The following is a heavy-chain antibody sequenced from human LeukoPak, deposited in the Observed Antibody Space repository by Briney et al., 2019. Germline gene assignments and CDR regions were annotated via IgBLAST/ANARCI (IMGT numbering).Heavy chain of an antibody. Sequence: GESLRLSCAASGFTFSSYGMHWVRQAPGKGLEWVAFIRYDGNNKYYADSVKGRFTISRDNSKNTLYLQMNSLRAEDTAVYYCARAYDFWSGLIFDPWGQGTLVTVSS. D-gene: IGHD3-3*01. V-gene: IGHV3-30*02. CDR1: GFTFSSYG. CDR2: IRYDGNNK. CDR3: ARAYDFWSGLIFDP. J-gene: IGHJ5*02.